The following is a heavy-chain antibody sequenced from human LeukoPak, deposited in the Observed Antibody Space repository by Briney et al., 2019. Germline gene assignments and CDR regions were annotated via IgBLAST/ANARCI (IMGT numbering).Heavy chain of an antibody. V-gene: IGHV1-18*01. D-gene: IGHD1-7*01. J-gene: IGHJ6*02. CDR2: ISAYNGNT. CDR3: ARRDWNYEIPYYYYGMDV. CDR1: GYTFTSYG. Sequence: ASVKVSCKASGYTFTSYGISWVRQAPGQGLEWMGWISAYNGNTNYAQTLQGRVTMTTDTSTSTAYMELRSLRSDDTAVYYCARRDWNYEIPYYYYGMDVWGQGTTVTVSS.